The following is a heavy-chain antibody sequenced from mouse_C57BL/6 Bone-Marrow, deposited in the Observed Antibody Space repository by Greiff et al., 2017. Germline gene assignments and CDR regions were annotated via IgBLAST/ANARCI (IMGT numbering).Heavy chain of an antibody. CDR1: GFNIQDDY. CDR3: THVYYFGSSPAWFAY. J-gene: IGHJ3*01. D-gene: IGHD1-1*01. CDR2: DDPENGDT. Sequence: VQLQQSGAELVRPGASVKLSCTASGFNIQDDYMNWVKQRTEQGLEWIGWDDPENGDTEYASTFKGTATITSDTSSNTAYLQLSSLTSEDTAVYYGTHVYYFGSSPAWFAYWGQGTLVTVSA. V-gene: IGHV14-4*01.